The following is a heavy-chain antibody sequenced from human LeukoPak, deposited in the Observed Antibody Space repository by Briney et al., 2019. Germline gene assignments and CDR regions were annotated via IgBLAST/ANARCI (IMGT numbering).Heavy chain of an antibody. Sequence: SETLSLTCTVSGGSISSISYYRGWIRQPPGRGLEWIGNIYYSGSTYYNPSLKSRVTISVDTSKNQFSLKLSSVTAADTAVYYCAREDTGGLDYWGQGILVTVSP. CDR1: GGSISSISYY. V-gene: IGHV4-39*07. J-gene: IGHJ4*02. CDR2: IYYSGST. CDR3: AREDTGGLDY. D-gene: IGHD2-8*02.